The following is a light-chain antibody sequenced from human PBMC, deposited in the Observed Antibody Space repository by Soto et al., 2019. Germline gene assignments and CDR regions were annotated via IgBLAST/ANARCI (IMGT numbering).Light chain of an antibody. V-gene: IGKV3-20*01. J-gene: IGKJ4*01. CDR3: QQFSSYPLT. Sequence: EIVLTQSPGTLSLSPGERATLSCRASQSVSSSYLAWYQQKPGQAPRLLIYDASSRATGIPDRFSGGGSGTNFTLTISRLEPEDFAVYHCQQFSSYPLTFGGGTKVDI. CDR1: QSVSSSY. CDR2: DAS.